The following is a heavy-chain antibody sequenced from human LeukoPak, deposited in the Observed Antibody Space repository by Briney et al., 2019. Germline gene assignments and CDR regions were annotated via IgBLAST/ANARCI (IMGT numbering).Heavy chain of an antibody. CDR3: AKSGSSTTTYYFDY. V-gene: IGHV3-23*01. CDR1: GFTFSSCA. D-gene: IGHD2-2*01. CDR2: ISSSGDNT. Sequence: GGSLRLSCAASGFTFSSCAMSWVRQAPGKGLEWVSGISSSGDNTDNADSVKGRFTISRDNAKNSLYLQMNSLRAEDTALYYCAKSGSSTTTYYFDYWGQGTLVTVSS. J-gene: IGHJ4*02.